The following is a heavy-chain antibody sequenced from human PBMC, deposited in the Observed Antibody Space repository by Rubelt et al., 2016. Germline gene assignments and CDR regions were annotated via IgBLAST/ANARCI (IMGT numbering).Heavy chain of an antibody. CDR2: ISGSGTPM. CDR3: ARRCDYFDY. V-gene: IGHV3-11*01. Sequence: GLEWVSCISGSGTPMYYADSVKGRSTISRDNAKNSLYLQMNSLRVEDTAIYYCARRCDYFDYWGQGTLVPVSS. J-gene: IGHJ4*02.